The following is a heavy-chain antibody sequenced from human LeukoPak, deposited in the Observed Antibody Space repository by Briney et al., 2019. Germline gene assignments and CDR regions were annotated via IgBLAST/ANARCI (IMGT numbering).Heavy chain of an antibody. V-gene: IGHV3-21*01. J-gene: IGHJ5*02. CDR3: ARGASRFDP. CDR1: QFTFRNYE. CDR2: ISSSSSYI. Sequence: PGGSLRLTCTTSQFTFRNYEVNWVRQAPGKGLEWVSSISSSSSYIYYADSVKGRFTISRDNAKNSLYLQMNSLRAEDTAVYYCARGASRFDPWGQGTLVTVSS.